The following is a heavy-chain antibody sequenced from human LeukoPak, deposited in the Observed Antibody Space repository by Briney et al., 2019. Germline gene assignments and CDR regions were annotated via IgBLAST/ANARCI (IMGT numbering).Heavy chain of an antibody. CDR2: IWSDGSNK. V-gene: IGHV3-33*01. D-gene: IGHD1-20*01. J-gene: IGHJ6*02. CDR1: GFTFSTYG. CDR3: ARERRAITGVGYYYYGMDV. Sequence: GGSLRLSCAASGFTFSTYGMHWVRQAPGKGLEWVALIWSDGSNKYYADSVRGRFTISRDNSKNTLYLQMNSLRAEDTAVYYCARERRAITGVGYYYYGMDVWDRGTTVTVSS.